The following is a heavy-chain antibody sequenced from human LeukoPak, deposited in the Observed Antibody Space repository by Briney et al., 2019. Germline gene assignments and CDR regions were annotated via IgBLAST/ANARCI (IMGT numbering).Heavy chain of an antibody. CDR2: ISSSATTI. Sequence: GGSLRLSCAASGSPFSDFYMSWIRQAPGKGLEWVSYISSSATTIYYTDSVEGRFTISRDNAKSSLYLQMNNLRAEDTAVYYCARDRWGKYYFDYWGLGTLVTVSS. CDR1: GSPFSDFY. V-gene: IGHV3-11*01. CDR3: ARDRWGKYYFDY. D-gene: IGHD7-27*01. J-gene: IGHJ4*02.